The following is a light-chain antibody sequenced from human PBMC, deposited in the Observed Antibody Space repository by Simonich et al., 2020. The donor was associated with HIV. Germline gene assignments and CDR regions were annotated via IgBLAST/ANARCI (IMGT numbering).Light chain of an antibody. CDR1: QSVLYSSNNKKY. J-gene: IGKJ2*01. Sequence: DIVMTQSPDSLAVSLGERATINCKSSQSVLYSSNNKKYLAWYQQKPGQPPKLLIYWASTREAGVPDRFSGSGSGTDFTLTINSLQAEDVAVYYCQQYYSTLSYTFGQGTKLEIK. CDR2: WAS. V-gene: IGKV4-1*01. CDR3: QQYYSTLSYT.